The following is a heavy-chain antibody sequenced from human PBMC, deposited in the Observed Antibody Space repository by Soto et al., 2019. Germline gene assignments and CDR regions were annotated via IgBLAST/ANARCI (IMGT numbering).Heavy chain of an antibody. Sequence: EVQLVESGGGLVQPGGSLRLSCAASGFTFSSYWMHWVRQAPGKGLVWVSRINSDGSSTSYADSVKGRFTISRDNANNTVYLQMNSLRAEDTAVYYCARGSITMVRGVNWNWFDPWGQGTLVTVSS. CDR3: ARGSITMVRGVNWNWFDP. CDR1: GFTFSSYW. V-gene: IGHV3-74*01. J-gene: IGHJ5*02. D-gene: IGHD3-10*01. CDR2: INSDGSST.